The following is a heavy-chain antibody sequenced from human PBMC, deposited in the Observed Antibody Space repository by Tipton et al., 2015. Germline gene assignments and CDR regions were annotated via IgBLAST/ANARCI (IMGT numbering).Heavy chain of an antibody. CDR1: GFTLSTYW. Sequence: SLRLSCAASGFTLSTYWMHWVRQAPGKGLVWVSRSDEYGNTATYADSVKGRFTTSRDNAKNTLYLHMNSLRAEDTGVYYCVRDAPSYGMDVWGQGTTVTVSS. V-gene: IGHV3-74*01. J-gene: IGHJ6*02. CDR2: SDEYGNTA. CDR3: VRDAPSYGMDV.